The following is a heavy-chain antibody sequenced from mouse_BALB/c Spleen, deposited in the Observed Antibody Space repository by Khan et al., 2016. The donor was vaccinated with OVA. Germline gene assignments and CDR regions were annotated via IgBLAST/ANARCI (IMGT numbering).Heavy chain of an antibody. J-gene: IGHJ3*01. V-gene: IGHV1S132*01. CDR1: GYTFTSYW. Sequence: QVQLKESGTELVKPGASVKLSCKTSGYTFTSYWIQWVKQRPGQGLEWIGQIFPGTGTTYYNENFKGKATLTIDTSSTTAYMQLSSLTSEDSAVDFWARGYFGNYEFAYWGQGTLVTVSA. CDR3: ARGYFGNYEFAY. CDR2: IFPGTGTT. D-gene: IGHD2-1*01.